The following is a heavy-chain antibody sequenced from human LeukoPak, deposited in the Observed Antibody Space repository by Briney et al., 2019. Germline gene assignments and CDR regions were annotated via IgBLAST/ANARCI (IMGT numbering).Heavy chain of an antibody. V-gene: IGHV5-51*01. CDR2: IYPGDSDT. CDR1: GYSFTTYG. D-gene: IGHD3-10*01. Sequence: GESLKISCKGSGYSFTTYGIAWVRQMPGKGLEWMGIIYPGDSDTRYSPSFQGQVAISADKSISRAYLQWSSLKASDTAMYYCARRAQYGSGIWDAFDIWGQGTMVTVSS. CDR3: ARRAQYGSGIWDAFDI. J-gene: IGHJ3*02.